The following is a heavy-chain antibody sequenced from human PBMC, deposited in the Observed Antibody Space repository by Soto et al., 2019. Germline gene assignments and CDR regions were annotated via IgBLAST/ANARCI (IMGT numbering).Heavy chain of an antibody. CDR2: ISYDGSNK. CDR3: AKVGRGIAAAGSFVGGAYDY. CDR1: GFTFSSYG. V-gene: IGHV3-30*18. J-gene: IGHJ4*02. D-gene: IGHD6-13*01. Sequence: PGGSLTLSCAASGFTFSSYGMHWVSQAPGKGLGWVAVISYDGSNKYYADSVKGRFTISRDNSKNTLYLQINSLRAEDTAVYYCAKVGRGIAAAGSFVGGAYDYWGQGTLVTVSS.